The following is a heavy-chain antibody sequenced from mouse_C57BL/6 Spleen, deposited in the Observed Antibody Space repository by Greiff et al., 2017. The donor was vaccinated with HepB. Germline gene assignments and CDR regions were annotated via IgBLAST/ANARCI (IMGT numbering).Heavy chain of an antibody. J-gene: IGHJ2*01. CDR2: INPGSGGT. CDR1: GYAFTNYL. Sequence: QVQLQQSGAELVRPGTSVKVSCKASGYAFTNYLIEWVKQRPGQGLEWIGVINPGSGGTNYNEKFKGKATLTADKSSSTAYMQRSSLTSEDSAVYFCARYGYTHDYWGQGTTLTVSS. CDR3: ARYGYTHDY. D-gene: IGHD2-2*01. V-gene: IGHV1-54*01.